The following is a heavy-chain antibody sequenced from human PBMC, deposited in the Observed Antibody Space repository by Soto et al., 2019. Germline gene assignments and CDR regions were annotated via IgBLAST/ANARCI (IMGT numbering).Heavy chain of an antibody. V-gene: IGHV3-48*03. Sequence: LRLSCAASGFTFSSYEMNWVRQAPGKGLEWVSYISSSGRTIYYADSVKGRFTISRDNAKNSLYLQMNSLRAEDTAVYYCARQGYYYYYGMDVWGQGTTVTVSS. CDR1: GFTFSSYE. CDR2: ISSSGRTI. CDR3: ARQGYYYYYGMDV. J-gene: IGHJ6*02.